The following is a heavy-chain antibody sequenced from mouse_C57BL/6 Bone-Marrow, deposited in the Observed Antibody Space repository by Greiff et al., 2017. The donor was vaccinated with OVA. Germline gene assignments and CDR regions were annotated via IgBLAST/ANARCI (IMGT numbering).Heavy chain of an antibody. CDR3: ARKRYWVLAWFAY. CDR2: ISSGGSYT. CDR1: GFTFSSYG. J-gene: IGHJ3*01. V-gene: IGHV5-6*01. D-gene: IGHD2-14*01. Sequence: EVQLVESGGDLVKPGGSLKLSCAASGFTFSSYGMSWVRQTPDKRLEWVATISSGGSYTYYPDRVKGRFTISRDNAKNTLYLQMSSLKSEDTAMYYCARKRYWVLAWFAYWGQGTLVTVSA.